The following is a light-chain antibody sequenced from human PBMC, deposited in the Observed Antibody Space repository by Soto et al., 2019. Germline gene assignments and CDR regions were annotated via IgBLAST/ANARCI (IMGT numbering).Light chain of an antibody. CDR3: QQYGSSPYT. Sequence: EIVLTQSPSTLSLSPGERATLSCRASQSVSSNYLGWYQQKPGQAPRLLIYVASSRATGIPDRFSGSGSGTDFTLTISRLEPEDFAVYYCQQYGSSPYTFGQGTKLEIK. CDR1: QSVSSNY. V-gene: IGKV3-20*01. J-gene: IGKJ2*01. CDR2: VAS.